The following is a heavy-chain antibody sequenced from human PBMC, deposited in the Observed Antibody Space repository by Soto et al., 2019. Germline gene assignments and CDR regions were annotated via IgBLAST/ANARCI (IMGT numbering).Heavy chain of an antibody. D-gene: IGHD2-8*01. CDR1: GASISSSNW. CDR3: MLGNGWKDFDY. J-gene: IGHJ4*02. Sequence: SETLSLTCAVSGASISSSNWWTWVRQPPGKGLEWIGEIYYSGSTYYNPSLKSRVTISVDTSKNQFSLKLSSVTAADTAVYYCMLGNGWKDFDYWGQGTLVTVSS. V-gene: IGHV4-4*02. CDR2: IYYSGST.